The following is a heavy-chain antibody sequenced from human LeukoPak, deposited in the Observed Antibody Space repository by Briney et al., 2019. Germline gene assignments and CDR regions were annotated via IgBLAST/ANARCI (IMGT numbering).Heavy chain of an antibody. CDR2: IYDSGST. J-gene: IGHJ4*02. Sequence: LETLSLTCTVSGGSIRSSYYYWGWIRQPPGKGLEWIGSIYDSGSTYYNPSLKSRVTISVDTSKNQFSLKLNSVTAADTAVYYCAAGTSYDFWSGRLRGEYDYWGQGTLVTVSS. CDR1: GGSIRSSYYY. V-gene: IGHV4-39*01. CDR3: AAGTSYDFWSGRLRGEYDY. D-gene: IGHD3-3*01.